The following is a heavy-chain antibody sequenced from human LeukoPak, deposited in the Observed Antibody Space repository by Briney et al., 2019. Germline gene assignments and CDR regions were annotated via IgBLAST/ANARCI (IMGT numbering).Heavy chain of an antibody. CDR3: TIAYYYDSSGSNPLDY. CDR1: GFTFSGSA. V-gene: IGHV3-73*01. J-gene: IGHJ4*02. D-gene: IGHD3-22*01. Sequence: GGSLRLSCAASGFTFSGSAMHWVRQASGKGLEWVGRIRSKANSYATAYAESVKGRFTISRDDSKNTADLQMNSLKTEPTAVYYCTIAYYYDSSGSNPLDYWGQGTLVTVSS. CDR2: IRSKANSYAT.